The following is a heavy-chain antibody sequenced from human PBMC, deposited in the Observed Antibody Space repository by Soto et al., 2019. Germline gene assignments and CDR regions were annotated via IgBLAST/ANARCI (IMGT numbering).Heavy chain of an antibody. D-gene: IGHD2-15*01. CDR3: ARVGFRGSCYSFTYYYGMDV. J-gene: IGHJ6*02. CDR2: INHSGST. V-gene: IGHV4-34*01. Sequence: QVQLQQWGAGLLKPSETLSLTCAVYGGSFSGYYWSWIRQPPGKGLEWIGEINHSGSTNYNPSLKSRVTISVDTSKNQFSLKLSSVTAADTAVYYCARVGFRGSCYSFTYYYGMDVWGQGTTVTVSS. CDR1: GGSFSGYY.